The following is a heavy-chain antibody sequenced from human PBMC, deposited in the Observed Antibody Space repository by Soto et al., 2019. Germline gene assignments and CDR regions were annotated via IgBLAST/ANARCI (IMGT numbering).Heavy chain of an antibody. D-gene: IGHD3-9*01. Sequence: EVQLVESGGGLVQPGGSLRLSCAASGFTFSSYWMSWVRQAPGKGLEWVANIKQDGSEKYYVDSVKGRFTISRDNAKNSLYLQMKSLRAEDTAVYYCARAGRITIFSTGYPLNAFDIWGQGTMVTVSS. J-gene: IGHJ3*02. CDR2: IKQDGSEK. V-gene: IGHV3-7*01. CDR3: ARAGRITIFSTGYPLNAFDI. CDR1: GFTFSSYW.